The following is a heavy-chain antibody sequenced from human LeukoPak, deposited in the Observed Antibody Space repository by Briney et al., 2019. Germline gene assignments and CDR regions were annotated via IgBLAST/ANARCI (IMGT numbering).Heavy chain of an antibody. J-gene: IGHJ4*02. Sequence: GGSLRLSCAASGFTFSSYGMHWVRRAPGKGLEWVAVIWYDGSNKYYADSVKGRFTISRDNSKNTLYLQMNSLRAEDTAVYYCATDGLYYYDSSEQYYFDYWGQGTLVTVSS. D-gene: IGHD3-22*01. CDR2: IWYDGSNK. CDR1: GFTFSSYG. V-gene: IGHV3-33*01. CDR3: ATDGLYYYDSSEQYYFDY.